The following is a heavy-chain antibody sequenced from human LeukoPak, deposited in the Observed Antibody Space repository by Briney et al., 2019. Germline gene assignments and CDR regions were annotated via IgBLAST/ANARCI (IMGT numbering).Heavy chain of an antibody. CDR3: ARDHMSGYYGY. CDR2: IKQDGSDK. CDR1: GFSFYTYW. Sequence: PGGSLRLSCAASGFSFYTYWMIWVRQAPGKGLDWVANIKQDGSDKYYADSVKGRFAISKDNAKNSLYLQMNTLTVEDTAIYYCARDHMSGYYGYWGQGTLVTVSS. V-gene: IGHV3-7*01. J-gene: IGHJ4*02.